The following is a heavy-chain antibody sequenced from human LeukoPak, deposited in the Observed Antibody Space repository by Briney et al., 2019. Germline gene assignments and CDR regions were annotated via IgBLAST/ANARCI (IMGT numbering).Heavy chain of an antibody. D-gene: IGHD3-10*01. CDR1: GFTFSSYA. Sequence: GGSLRLSCAASGFTFSSYAMPWVRQAPGKGLEYVSAISSNGGSTYYANPVKGRFTISRDNSKNTLYLQMGSLRAEDMAVYYCAREMGYGSNSGFDYWGQGTLVTVSS. CDR3: AREMGYGSNSGFDY. CDR2: ISSNGGST. V-gene: IGHV3-64*01. J-gene: IGHJ4*02.